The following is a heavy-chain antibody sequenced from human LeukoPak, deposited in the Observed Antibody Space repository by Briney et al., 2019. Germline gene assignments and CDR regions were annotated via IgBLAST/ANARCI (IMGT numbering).Heavy chain of an antibody. CDR1: GFTFSNYA. CDR2: ISGSGGSST. J-gene: IGHJ6*02. V-gene: IGHV3-23*01. Sequence: GGSLRLSCAASGFTFSNYAMSWVRQAPGKGLEWVSAISGSGGSSTYYADSVKGRFTISRDNSKNTLYLQMNSLRAEDTAVYYCAKDLSGMDVWGQGTTVTVSS. D-gene: IGHD2/OR15-2a*01. CDR3: AKDLSGMDV.